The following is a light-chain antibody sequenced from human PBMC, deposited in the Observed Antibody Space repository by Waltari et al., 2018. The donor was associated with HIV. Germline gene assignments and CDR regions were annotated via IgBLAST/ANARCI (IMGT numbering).Light chain of an antibody. CDR1: QSINNY. Sequence: DIQMTQSPSSLSTSVGDSVTITCRASQSINNYLNWYLQRPGEAPKLLIYAASSLQVGVPPRFSGSGSGTDFTLTISTLQPDFATYFCQQSYSSPPTFGQGTKLEIK. V-gene: IGKV1-39*01. J-gene: IGKJ1*01. CDR2: AAS. CDR3: QQSYSSPPT.